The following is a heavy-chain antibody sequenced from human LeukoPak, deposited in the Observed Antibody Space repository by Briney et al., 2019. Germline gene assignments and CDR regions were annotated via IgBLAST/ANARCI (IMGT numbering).Heavy chain of an antibody. CDR1: GGSISSGDYY. J-gene: IGHJ5*02. Sequence: PSQTLSLTCTVSGGSISSGDYYWSWIRRPPGKGLEWIGYIYYSGSTYYNPSLKSRVTISVDTSKNQFSLKLSSVTAADTAVYYCASLDSSGYWSDPWGQGTLVTVSS. CDR2: IYYSGST. V-gene: IGHV4-30-4*01. CDR3: ASLDSSGYWSDP. D-gene: IGHD6-19*01.